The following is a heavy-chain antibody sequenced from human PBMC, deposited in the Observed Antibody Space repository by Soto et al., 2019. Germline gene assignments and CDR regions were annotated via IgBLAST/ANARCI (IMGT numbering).Heavy chain of an antibody. Sequence: ASETLSLTCTVSRGSISSGGHSWSWIRQHPGKGLEWIGYIYYSGSTYYNPSLKSRVTISVDTSKNQFSLKLSSVTAADTAVYYCARTPLNYDSRGYRSFDYWGQGTLVTVS. CDR3: ARTPLNYDSRGYRSFDY. J-gene: IGHJ4*02. D-gene: IGHD3-22*01. CDR1: RGSISSGGHS. V-gene: IGHV4-31*03. CDR2: IYYSGST.